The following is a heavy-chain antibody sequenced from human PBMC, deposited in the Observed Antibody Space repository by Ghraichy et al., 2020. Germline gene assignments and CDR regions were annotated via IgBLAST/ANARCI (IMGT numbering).Heavy chain of an antibody. CDR3: AKEGYDILTGYYKTPYYFDY. D-gene: IGHD3-9*01. V-gene: IGHV3-23*01. J-gene: IGHJ4*02. CDR2: ISGSGGST. CDR1: GFTFSSYA. Sequence: GESLNISCAASGFTFSSYAMSWVRQAPGEGLEWVSAISGSGGSTYYADSVKGRFTISRDNSKNTLYLQMNSLRAEDTAVYYCAKEGYDILTGYYKTPYYFDYWGQGTLVTVSS.